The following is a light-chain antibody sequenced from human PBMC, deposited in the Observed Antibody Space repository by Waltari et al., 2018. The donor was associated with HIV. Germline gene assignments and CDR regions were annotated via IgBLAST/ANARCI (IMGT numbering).Light chain of an antibody. J-gene: IGKJ4*01. CDR1: QYIRHY. Sequence: DFQMTQSPSSLSAFVGQRVTITCRASQYIRHYVAWYQQKSGRVPKLLIHSASTLQSGVPSRFSGSTSGTEFTLTINSLQPDDVATYYCQKYNSVVSFGGGTKVEI. V-gene: IGKV1-27*01. CDR3: QKYNSVVS. CDR2: SAS.